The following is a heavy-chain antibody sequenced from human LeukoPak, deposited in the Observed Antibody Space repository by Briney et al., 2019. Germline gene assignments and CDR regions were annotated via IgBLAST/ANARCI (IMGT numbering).Heavy chain of an antibody. J-gene: IGHJ4*02. D-gene: IGHD6-13*01. V-gene: IGHV4-34*01. CDR2: INHSGST. Sequence: SETLSLTCAVYGGSFSGYYWSWIRPPPGKRLEWIGEINHSGSTNYNPSLKSRVTISVDTSKNQFSLKLSSVTAADTAVYYCARGGRQQLTPYYFDYWGQGTLVTVSS. CDR1: GGSFSGYY. CDR3: ARGGRQQLTPYYFDY.